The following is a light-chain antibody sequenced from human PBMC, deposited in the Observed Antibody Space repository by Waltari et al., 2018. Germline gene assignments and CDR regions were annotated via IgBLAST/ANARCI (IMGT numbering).Light chain of an antibody. Sequence: IMLKQSPGTLSLSPGERATLSCRASQSISKYLAWYQQKPGQAPRLLIYDASIRATGIPDRFSGSGYGTDFSLTISRLEPEDYAVYYCQKYGSLPATFGRGTKVEIK. CDR1: QSISKY. J-gene: IGKJ1*01. V-gene: IGKV3-20*01. CDR3: QKYGSLPAT. CDR2: DAS.